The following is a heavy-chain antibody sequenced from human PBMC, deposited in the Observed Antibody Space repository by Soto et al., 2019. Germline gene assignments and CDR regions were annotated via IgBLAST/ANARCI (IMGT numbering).Heavy chain of an antibody. CDR3: AKDVFSGSYYYFDF. CDR2: ISGSGGST. CDR1: GFTFSNCS. J-gene: IGHJ4*02. V-gene: IGHV3-23*01. Sequence: GGSQSLSCAASGFTFSNCSMNWVRQAPGKGLEWVSAISGSGGSTFYADSVKGRFTISRDNPKNTLYLQMNSLRAEDTAVYYCAKDVFSGSYYYFDFWGLGTLVTVSS. D-gene: IGHD1-26*01.